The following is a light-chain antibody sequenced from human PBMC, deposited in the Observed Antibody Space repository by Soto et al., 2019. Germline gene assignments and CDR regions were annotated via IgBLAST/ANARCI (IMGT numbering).Light chain of an antibody. CDR3: QQYGSSLWT. Sequence: IVVTPSPGTLSLSPGEGATLSCRASQSVSSSYLAWYQQKPGQAPRLLIYGASNRATGIPDRFSGSGSGTDFTLTISRLEPEDFAVYYCQQYGSSLWTFGQGTKVDIK. CDR2: GAS. CDR1: QSVSSSY. J-gene: IGKJ1*01. V-gene: IGKV3-20*01.